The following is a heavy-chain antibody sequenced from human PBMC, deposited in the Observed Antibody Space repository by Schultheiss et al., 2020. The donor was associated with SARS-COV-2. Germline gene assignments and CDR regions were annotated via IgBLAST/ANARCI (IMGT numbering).Heavy chain of an antibody. CDR1: GFTFDDYA. V-gene: IGHV3-23*01. J-gene: IGHJ6*02. D-gene: IGHD6-13*01. Sequence: GGSLRLSCAASGFTFDDYAMHWVRQAPGKGLEWVSGLSGSGGTTDHADSVKGRFTISRDNSKNTLYLQMNSLRVEDTAVYYCAKDVGGYSSSWSTTYAMGVWGQGTTVTVSS. CDR2: LSGSGGTT. CDR3: AKDVGGYSSSWSTTYAMGV.